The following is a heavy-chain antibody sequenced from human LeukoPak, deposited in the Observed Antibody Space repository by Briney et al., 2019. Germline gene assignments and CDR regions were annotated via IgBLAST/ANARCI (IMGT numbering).Heavy chain of an antibody. J-gene: IGHJ4*02. CDR2: IWYDGSKK. Sequence: GRSLRLSCAASGFTFSHYGMHWVRQAPGKGLEWVAVIWYDGSKKYYAESVKGRFTISRDNSKNTPYLQMNSLRAEDTAVYYCASFPIECTGSYCLNSWGQGTLATVSS. D-gene: IGHD2-8*02. CDR1: GFTFSHYG. CDR3: ASFPIECTGSYCLNS. V-gene: IGHV3-33*01.